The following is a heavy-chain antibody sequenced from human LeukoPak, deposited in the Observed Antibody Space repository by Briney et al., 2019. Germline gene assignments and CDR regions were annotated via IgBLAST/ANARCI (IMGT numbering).Heavy chain of an antibody. Sequence: APGLSCSASGFPFHNYAMHWVRPGPGKGGGGGAVISYDGSNKYYADSVKGRFTISRDNSKNTLYLQMNSLRAEDTAVYYCARGDFREDLVVDYWGQGTLVTVSS. D-gene: IGHD3-3*01. V-gene: IGHV3-30-3*01. J-gene: IGHJ4*02. CDR3: ARGDFREDLVVDY. CDR1: GFPFHNYA. CDR2: ISYDGSNK.